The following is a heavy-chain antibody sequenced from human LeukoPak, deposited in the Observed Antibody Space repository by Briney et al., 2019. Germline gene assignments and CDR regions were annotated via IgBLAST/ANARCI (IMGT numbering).Heavy chain of an antibody. V-gene: IGHV3-7*01. CDR1: GFTFTNYW. J-gene: IGHJ4*02. Sequence: GGSLILSCAASGFTFTNYWMTWVRQAPGKGLEWVANIKEDGSERHYVDSVKGRFTISRDNAKNSLYLQMNSLRAEDTAVYYCAKTARTWDYWGQGSLVTVSS. CDR2: IKEDGSER. CDR3: AKTARTWDY. D-gene: IGHD5-18*01.